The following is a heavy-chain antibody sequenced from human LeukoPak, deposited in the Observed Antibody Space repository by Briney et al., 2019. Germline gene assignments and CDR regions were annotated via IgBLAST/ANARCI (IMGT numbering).Heavy chain of an antibody. D-gene: IGHD1-26*01. CDR3: AKEVGSYYHGLDY. Sequence: PGGSLRVSCAASGFTFSSYGMHWVRQAPGKGLEWVAVISYDGSNKYYADSVKGRFTISRDNSKNTLYLQMNSLRAEDTAVYYCAKEVGSYYHGLDYWGQGTLVTVSS. V-gene: IGHV3-30*18. J-gene: IGHJ4*02. CDR2: ISYDGSNK. CDR1: GFTFSSYG.